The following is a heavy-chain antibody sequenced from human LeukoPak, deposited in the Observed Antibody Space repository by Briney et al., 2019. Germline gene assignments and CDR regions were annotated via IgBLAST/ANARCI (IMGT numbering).Heavy chain of an antibody. V-gene: IGHV3-23*01. D-gene: IGHD4-17*01. J-gene: IGHJ5*02. CDR2: ITGTHYTT. CDR1: GFTFSTFA. CDR3: TKDPNGDYVGAFDP. Sequence: GGSLRLSCAASGFTFSTFAMTWVRQAPGKGLEWVSSITGTHYTTYNTDSVKGRFTISRDNSKNTLYLQMNSLRADDTAVYYCTKDPNGDYVGAFDPWGQGTLVTVSS.